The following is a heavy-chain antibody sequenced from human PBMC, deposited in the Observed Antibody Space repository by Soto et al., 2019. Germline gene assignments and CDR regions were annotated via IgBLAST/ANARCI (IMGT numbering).Heavy chain of an antibody. Sequence: QVQLVESGGGVVQPGRSLRLSCAASGFTFSSYGMHWVRQAPGKGLEWVAVISYDGSDKYYADSVKGRFTIAIDNSRNTLYLQMYYLRAEDTAVYYCAKDSLRDIWFGEFRADYWGQGTLVTVSS. CDR3: AKDSLRDIWFGEFRADY. D-gene: IGHD3-10*01. CDR1: GFTFSSYG. V-gene: IGHV3-30*18. CDR2: ISYDGSDK. J-gene: IGHJ4*02.